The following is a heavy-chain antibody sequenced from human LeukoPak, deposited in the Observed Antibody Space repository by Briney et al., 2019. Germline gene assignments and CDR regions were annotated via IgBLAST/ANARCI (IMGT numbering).Heavy chain of an antibody. Sequence: PGGSLRLSCAASGFTVSSTYMSWVRQAPGKGLEWVSVIYSGGSTYYADSVRGRFTISRDNSKNTLYLQMNSLRAEDTAVYYCARRRGYCSSTSCYPYYFDWWGQGTLVTVSS. CDR3: ARRRGYCSSTSCYPYYFDW. CDR2: IYSGGST. D-gene: IGHD2-2*01. J-gene: IGHJ4*02. V-gene: IGHV3-66*04. CDR1: GFTVSSTY.